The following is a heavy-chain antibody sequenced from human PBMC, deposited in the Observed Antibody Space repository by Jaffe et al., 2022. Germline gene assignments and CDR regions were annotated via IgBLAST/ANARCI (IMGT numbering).Heavy chain of an antibody. CDR1: GGTFSSYT. J-gene: IGHJ4*02. D-gene: IGHD3-22*01. CDR3: ARDEYDSSGYYPDDYFDY. Sequence: QVQLVQSGAEVKKPGSSVKVSCKASGGTFSSYTISWVRQAPGQGLEWMGRIIPILGIANYAQKFQGRVTITADKSTSTAYMELSSLRSEDTAVYYCARDEYDSSGYYPDDYFDYWGQGTLVTVSS. CDR2: IIPILGIA. V-gene: IGHV1-69*08.